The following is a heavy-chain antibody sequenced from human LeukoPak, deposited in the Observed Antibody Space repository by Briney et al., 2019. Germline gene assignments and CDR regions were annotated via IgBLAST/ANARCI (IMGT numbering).Heavy chain of an antibody. CDR1: GFTFSNYD. Sequence: HSGGSLRLSCAASGFTFSNYDMFRVRHTTGKGLEWVSTIGAADDTYYPGSVRGRFTISRESAKDSLYLQMNSLRAGDTSVYYCARGCGSHFDYWGQGTLVTVSS. J-gene: IGHJ4*02. D-gene: IGHD1-26*01. CDR3: ARGCGSHFDY. CDR2: IGAADDT. V-gene: IGHV3-13*04.